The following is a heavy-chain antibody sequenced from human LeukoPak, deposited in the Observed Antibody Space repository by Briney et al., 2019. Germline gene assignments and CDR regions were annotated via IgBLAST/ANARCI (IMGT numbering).Heavy chain of an antibody. CDR1: GFTFSSYS. V-gene: IGHV3-48*01. J-gene: IGHJ4*02. D-gene: IGHD3-22*01. CDR3: ARGEYYYDNSGYYPEY. CDR2: ITGSSSTT. Sequence: GGSLRLSCAASGFTFSSYSMNWVRQAPGKGLEWVSYITGSSSTTYYADSVKGRFTISRDNAKNSLYLQMNSLRAEDTAVYYCARGEYYYDNSGYYPEYWGQGTLVTVSS.